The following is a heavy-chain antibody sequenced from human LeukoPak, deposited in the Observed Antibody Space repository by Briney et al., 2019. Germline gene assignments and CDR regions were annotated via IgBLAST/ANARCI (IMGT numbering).Heavy chain of an antibody. J-gene: IGHJ4*02. Sequence: ASVKVSCKASGYTFTSYGISWVRQAPGQGLEWMGWISAYNGNKNYAQKLQGRVTMTTDTSTSTAYMELRSLRSDDTAVYYCAISLFGVVIIPDYFDYWGQGTLVTVSS. CDR3: AISLFGVVIIPDYFDY. D-gene: IGHD3-3*01. CDR1: GYTFTSYG. CDR2: ISAYNGNK. V-gene: IGHV1-18*01.